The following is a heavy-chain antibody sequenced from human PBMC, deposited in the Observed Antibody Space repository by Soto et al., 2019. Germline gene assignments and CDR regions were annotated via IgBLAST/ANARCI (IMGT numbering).Heavy chain of an antibody. V-gene: IGHV3-74*01. CDR2: ISSYGSDT. J-gene: IGHJ6*02. D-gene: IGHD3-16*01. Sequence: EVQLVASGGGLVLPGGSLRLSCAASGFTFSRYWMHWVRQAPGKGLVWVSRISSYGSDTHYADSVKGRFTISRDNAKNTLYLQMNSLRAEDTAVYYCASNYAYAEGYYWYGIDVWGQGTTVTVSS. CDR1: GFTFSRYW. CDR3: ASNYAYAEGYYWYGIDV.